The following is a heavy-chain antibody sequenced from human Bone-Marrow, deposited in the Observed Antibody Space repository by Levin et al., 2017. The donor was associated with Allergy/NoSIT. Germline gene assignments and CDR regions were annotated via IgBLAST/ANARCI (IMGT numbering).Heavy chain of an antibody. CDR3: ARDRAGGSPSRVSNY. J-gene: IGHJ4*02. D-gene: IGHD1-26*01. Sequence: ASVKVSCKASGYTFAGFYLHWLRQAPGQRLEWIGWINPNSGGTNYAAKFRGRVTMTRDTSINTVYMELSGLRSDDTAFFYCARDRAGGSPSRVSNYWGQGTLVTVSS. V-gene: IGHV1-2*02. CDR1: GYTFAGFY. CDR2: INPNSGGT.